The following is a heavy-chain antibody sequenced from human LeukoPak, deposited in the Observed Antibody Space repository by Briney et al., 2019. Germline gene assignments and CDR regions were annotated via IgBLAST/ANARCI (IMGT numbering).Heavy chain of an antibody. D-gene: IGHD2-21*02. J-gene: IGHJ5*02. CDR3: ARVVEYCGGDCGRRFDP. V-gene: IGHV3-11*01. CDR2: LSSSGSTI. CDR1: GFTFSDYY. Sequence: GGSLRLYCAASGFTFSDYYMSWIRQAPGKGLEWVSYLSSSGSTIYYADSVKGRFTISRDNAKNSLYLQMNSLRAEDTAVYYCARVVEYCGGDCGRRFDPWGQGTLVTVSS.